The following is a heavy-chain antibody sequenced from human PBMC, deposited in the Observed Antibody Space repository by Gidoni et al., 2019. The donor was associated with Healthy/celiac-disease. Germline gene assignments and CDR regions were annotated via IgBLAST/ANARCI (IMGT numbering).Heavy chain of an antibody. D-gene: IGHD1-26*01. CDR2: INPNSGGT. Sequence: GRINPNSGGTNYAQKFQGRVTMTRDTSISTAYMELSRLRSDDTAVYYCARVVLVGATYYFDYWGQGTLVTVSS. J-gene: IGHJ4*02. V-gene: IGHV1-2*06. CDR3: ARVVLVGATYYFDY.